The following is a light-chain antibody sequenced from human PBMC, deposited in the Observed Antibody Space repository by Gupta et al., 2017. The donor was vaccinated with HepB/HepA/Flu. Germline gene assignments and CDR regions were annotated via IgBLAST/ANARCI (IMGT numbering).Light chain of an antibody. CDR2: AAS. Sequence: DIQMTQPPSSLSASVGDRVTITCRASQSISSYLNWYQQKPGKTPKLLIYAASSLQSGVPSRFSGSGSGTDFTLTISSLQPEDFATYYFQQSYSTRWTFGQGTKVEIK. CDR1: QSISSY. J-gene: IGKJ1*01. V-gene: IGKV1-39*01. CDR3: QQSYSTRWT.